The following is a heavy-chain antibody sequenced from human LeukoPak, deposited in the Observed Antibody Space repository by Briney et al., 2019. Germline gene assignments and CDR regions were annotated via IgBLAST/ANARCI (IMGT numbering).Heavy chain of an antibody. CDR2: IKSKSDGGTI. J-gene: IGHJ4*02. D-gene: IGHD2-15*01. V-gene: IGHV3-15*01. CDR1: GFTFSDAW. Sequence: SGGSLRLSCVGPGFTFSDAWMSWVGQAPGKGLEWVGRIKSKSDGGTIDYAAPVKGRVTISRDDSRNTLYLQMNSLKTEDTAVYYCTTRRQDGWWGQGTLVTVS. CDR3: TTRRQDGW.